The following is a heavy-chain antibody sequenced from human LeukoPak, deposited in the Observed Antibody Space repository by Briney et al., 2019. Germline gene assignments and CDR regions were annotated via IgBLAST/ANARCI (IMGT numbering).Heavy chain of an antibody. Sequence: SETLSLTCTVSVGSISSYYWSWIRQPAGKGLEWIGRIYTSGSTNYNPSLKSRVTMSVDTSKNQFSLKLSSVTAADTAVYYCARLARLTLIRGVTGYHSLDVWGKGTKVTVSS. CDR2: IYTSGST. CDR1: VGSISSYY. CDR3: ARLARLTLIRGVTGYHSLDV. J-gene: IGHJ6*04. V-gene: IGHV4-4*07. D-gene: IGHD3-10*01.